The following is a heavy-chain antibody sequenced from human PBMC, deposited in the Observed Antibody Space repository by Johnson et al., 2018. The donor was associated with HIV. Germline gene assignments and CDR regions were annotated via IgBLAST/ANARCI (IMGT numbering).Heavy chain of an antibody. CDR1: GFTFSSYG. Sequence: MLLVESGGGVVQPGRSLRLSCTASGFTFSSYGMHWVRQAPGKGLEWVSYISNSGSIKYYADSVKGRFTVSRDNAKKSLYLQMNSLRAEDTAVYYCARDSFDISGQQHDAFDIWGQGTMVTVSS. CDR2: ISNSGSIK. CDR3: ARDSFDISGQQHDAFDI. D-gene: IGHD3-22*01. V-gene: IGHV3-48*04. J-gene: IGHJ3*02.